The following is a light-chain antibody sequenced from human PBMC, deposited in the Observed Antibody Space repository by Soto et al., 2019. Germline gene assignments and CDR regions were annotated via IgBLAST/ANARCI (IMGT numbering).Light chain of an antibody. J-gene: IGLJ1*01. V-gene: IGLV2-23*02. CDR2: EVT. CDR3: CADAGSSTYV. CDR1: SSDVGSFNF. Sequence: QSALTQPASVSGSPGQSITISCTRTSSDVGSFNFVSWYQRHPGKAPKVIIYEVTKRSSGVSNRFSGSKSGNTASLTISGLQADDEADYYCCADAGSSTYVFGTGTKVTVL.